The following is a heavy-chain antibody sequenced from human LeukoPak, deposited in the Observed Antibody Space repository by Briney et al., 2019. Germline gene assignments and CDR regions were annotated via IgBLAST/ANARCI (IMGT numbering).Heavy chain of an antibody. Sequence: GGSLRLSCAASGFTFSSYGMHWVRQAPGKGLEWVAVISYDGSNKYYADSVKGRFTISRDNSKNTLYLQMNSLRAEDTAVYYCAKDPTDFDSSGQTYFDYWGQGSLVTVSS. CDR1: GFTFSSYG. D-gene: IGHD3-22*01. V-gene: IGHV3-30*18. CDR3: AKDPTDFDSSGQTYFDY. CDR2: ISYDGSNK. J-gene: IGHJ4*02.